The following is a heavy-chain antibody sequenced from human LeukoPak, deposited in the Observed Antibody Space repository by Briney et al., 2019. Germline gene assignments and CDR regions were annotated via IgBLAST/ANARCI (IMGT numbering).Heavy chain of an antibody. D-gene: IGHD3-10*02. CDR2: IDSSGGYM. Sequence: NSGGSLRLSCEASGFTFNTYSMNWARQAPGKGLEWVSSIDSSGGYMFYADSVKGRFTISRDNAKNSLYLQMNSLRAEDTAVYYCAELGITMIGGVWGKGTTVTISS. J-gene: IGHJ6*04. CDR1: GFTFNTYS. V-gene: IGHV3-21*01. CDR3: AELGITMIGGV.